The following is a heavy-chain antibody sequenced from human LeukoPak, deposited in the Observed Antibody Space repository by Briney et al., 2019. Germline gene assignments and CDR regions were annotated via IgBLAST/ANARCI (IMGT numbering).Heavy chain of an antibody. Sequence: ASVKVSCKASGGTFSSYAISWVRQAPGQGLEWMGGIMPIFGTANYAQKFQGRVTITTDESTSTAYMELSSLRSEDTAVYYCAVMGATPGVDYWGQGTLVTVSS. J-gene: IGHJ4*02. CDR3: AVMGATPGVDY. V-gene: IGHV1-69*05. CDR2: IMPIFGTA. CDR1: GGTFSSYA. D-gene: IGHD1-26*01.